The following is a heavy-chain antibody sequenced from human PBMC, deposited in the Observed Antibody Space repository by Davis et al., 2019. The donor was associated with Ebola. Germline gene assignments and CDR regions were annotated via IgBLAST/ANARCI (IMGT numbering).Heavy chain of an antibody. CDR2: ISSSSSTI. Sequence: GESLKISCAASGFTFSSSSMNWVRQAPGKGLEWVSYISSSSSTIYYADSVKGRFTISRDNAKNSLYLQMNSLRDEDTAVYYCARGIVGATYAFDIWGQGTMVTVSS. CDR3: ARGIVGATYAFDI. CDR1: GFTFSSSS. V-gene: IGHV3-48*02. D-gene: IGHD1-26*01. J-gene: IGHJ3*02.